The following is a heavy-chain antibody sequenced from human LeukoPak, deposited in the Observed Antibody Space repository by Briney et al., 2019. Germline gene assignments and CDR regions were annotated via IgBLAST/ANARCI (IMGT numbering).Heavy chain of an antibody. CDR1: GGSISSTSYY. Sequence: PSETPSLTCAVSGGSISSTSYYSAWIRQPPGKGLEWIGTIYYSGSTYHNPSLKSRVTLSVDTSRNQFSLRLSSVDAADTAVYYCAKAGVRYFDSSGLYAFDFWGQGTTVTVSS. CDR2: IYYSGST. D-gene: IGHD3-22*01. CDR3: AKAGVRYFDSSGLYAFDF. J-gene: IGHJ3*01. V-gene: IGHV4-39*05.